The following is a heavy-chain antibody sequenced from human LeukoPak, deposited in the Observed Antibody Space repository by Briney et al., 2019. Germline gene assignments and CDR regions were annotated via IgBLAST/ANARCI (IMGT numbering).Heavy chain of an antibody. D-gene: IGHD4-11*01. CDR2: IYPGDSDT. J-gene: IGHJ3*02. Sequence: GESLKISCKGSGCSFTSYWIGWVRQMPGKGLEWMGIIYPGDSDTRYSPSFQGQVTISADKSISTAYLQWSSLKASDTAMYYCARYTPQHSIAFDIWGQGTMVTVSS. CDR3: ARYTPQHSIAFDI. V-gene: IGHV5-51*01. CDR1: GCSFTSYW.